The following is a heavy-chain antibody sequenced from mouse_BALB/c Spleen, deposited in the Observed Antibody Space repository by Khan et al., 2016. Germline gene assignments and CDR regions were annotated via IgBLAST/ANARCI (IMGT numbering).Heavy chain of an antibody. J-gene: IGHJ3*01. V-gene: IGHV3-2*02. CDR1: GYSITSDYA. CDR3: ARSGALYCYFTY. Sequence: EVQLQESGPGLVKPSQSLSLTCTVTGYSITSDYAWNWIRQFPGNKLECLGYISSSGTNIYNPSLKSRISITRDTSKNQFFLQLNSVTTEDTATYYCARSGALYCYFTYWGQGTLVTVSA. D-gene: IGHD2-12*01. CDR2: ISSSGTN.